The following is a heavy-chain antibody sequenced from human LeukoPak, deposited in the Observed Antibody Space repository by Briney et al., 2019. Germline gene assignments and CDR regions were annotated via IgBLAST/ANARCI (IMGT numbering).Heavy chain of an antibody. V-gene: IGHV1-2*02. CDR2: INPNSGGT. Sequence: GASVKVSCKASGYTFTSYGISWVRRAPGQGLEWMGWINPNSGGTNYAQKFQGRVTMTRDTSISAAYMELSRLTFDDTAMYYCARVSYTGTYTYDYWGQGTLVTVSS. D-gene: IGHD1-26*01. CDR3: ARVSYTGTYTYDY. J-gene: IGHJ4*02. CDR1: GYTFTSYG.